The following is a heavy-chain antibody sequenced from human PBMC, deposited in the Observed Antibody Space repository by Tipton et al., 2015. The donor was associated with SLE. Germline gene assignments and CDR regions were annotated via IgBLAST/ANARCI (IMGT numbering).Heavy chain of an antibody. CDR2: ISYSGST. D-gene: IGHD6-13*01. J-gene: IGHJ3*02. Sequence: TLSLTCTVSGGSISSSSYYWGWIRQPPGKGLQWIGTISYSGSTYYNPSLKSRVTISVDTSKNQFSLKLSSVTAADTAVYYSAGERQHLDGTENKFDNWGQGTMVTVSS. CDR3: AGERQHLDGTENKFDN. V-gene: IGHV4-39*07. CDR1: GGSISSSSYY.